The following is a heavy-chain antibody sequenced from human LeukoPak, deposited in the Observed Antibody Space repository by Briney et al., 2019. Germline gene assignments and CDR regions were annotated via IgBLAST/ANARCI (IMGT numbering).Heavy chain of an antibody. Sequence: GASLKVSGKASGYTFTGYDFNWGRKATGKRPEWMGWMSPNSGDTGYAQKFQDRVTMTRNTSIITAYMELSSLRSDDTAVYYCARGPPNWGYDYWGPGTLVTVSS. CDR1: GYTFTGYD. J-gene: IGHJ4*02. V-gene: IGHV1-8*01. D-gene: IGHD7-27*01. CDR3: ARGPPNWGYDY. CDR2: MSPNSGDT.